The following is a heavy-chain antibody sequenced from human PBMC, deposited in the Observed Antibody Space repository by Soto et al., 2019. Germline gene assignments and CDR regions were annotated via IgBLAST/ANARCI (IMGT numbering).Heavy chain of an antibody. CDR1: GGSISSSNW. J-gene: IGHJ4*02. CDR3: ARILGRASSWYYIADY. Sequence: SETLSLTCAVSGGSISSSNWWSWVRQPPGKGLEWIGEIYHSGSTNYNPSLKSRVTISVDKSKNQFSLKLSSVTAADTAVYYCARILGRASSWYYIADYWGQGTLVTVSS. V-gene: IGHV4-4*02. CDR2: IYHSGST. D-gene: IGHD6-13*01.